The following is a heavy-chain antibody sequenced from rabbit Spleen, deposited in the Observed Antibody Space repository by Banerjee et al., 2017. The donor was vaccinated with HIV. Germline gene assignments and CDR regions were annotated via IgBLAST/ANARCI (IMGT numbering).Heavy chain of an antibody. CDR3: ARRITGDGNHDL. Sequence: QEQPVESGGGLVQPGGSLKLSCKASGFTISSYGVSWVRQAPGKGLEWIGYIDPVFGSTYYASWVNGRFTISKTSSTTVSLQMNSLTDADTATYFCARRITGDGNHDLWGQGTLVTVS. CDR1: GFTISSYG. D-gene: IGHD2-1*01. J-gene: IGHJ4*01. CDR2: IDPVFGST. V-gene: IGHV1S39*01.